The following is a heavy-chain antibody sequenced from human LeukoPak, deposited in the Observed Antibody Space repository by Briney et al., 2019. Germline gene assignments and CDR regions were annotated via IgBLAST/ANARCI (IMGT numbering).Heavy chain of an antibody. V-gene: IGHV1-18*01. CDR1: GYTFTNYY. CDR3: ARDPTSGYCSSTSCYSTFDP. CDR2: ISAYNGNT. Sequence: ASVKVSCKASGYTFTNYYISWVRQAPGQGLEWMGWISAYNGNTNYAQNLQGRVTLTTDTSTSTAYMELRSLRSDDTAVYYCARDPTSGYCSSTSCYSTFDPWGQGTLVTVSS. J-gene: IGHJ5*02. D-gene: IGHD2-2*01.